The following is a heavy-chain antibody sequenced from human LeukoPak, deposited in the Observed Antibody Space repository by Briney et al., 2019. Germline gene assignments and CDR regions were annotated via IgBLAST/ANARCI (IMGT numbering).Heavy chain of an antibody. CDR2: IYYSGST. CDR1: GGSFSSYY. CDR3: ARAGYSGSDFSV. D-gene: IGHD5-12*01. Sequence: SETLSLTCTLSGGSFSSYYWSWIRQPPGKGLEWIGYIYYSGSTNYNPSLKSRVTISVDTSKNQFSLKLSSVTATDTAVYYCARAGYSGSDFSVWGQGTLVTVSS. J-gene: IGHJ4*02. V-gene: IGHV4-59*01.